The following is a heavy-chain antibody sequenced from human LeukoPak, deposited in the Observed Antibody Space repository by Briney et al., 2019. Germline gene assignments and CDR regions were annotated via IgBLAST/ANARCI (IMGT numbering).Heavy chain of an antibody. J-gene: IGHJ4*02. CDR1: GFSLSTSGVG. Sequence: SGPTLVNPTQTLTPTCTFSGFSLSTSGVGVGWIRQPPGKALEWLALIYWDDDKRYSPSLKSRLTITKDTSKNQVVLTMTNMDPVDTATYYCAHSHYGDYSPGPSYYFDYWGQGTLVTVSS. CDR3: AHSHYGDYSPGPSYYFDY. CDR2: IYWDDDK. D-gene: IGHD4-17*01. V-gene: IGHV2-5*02.